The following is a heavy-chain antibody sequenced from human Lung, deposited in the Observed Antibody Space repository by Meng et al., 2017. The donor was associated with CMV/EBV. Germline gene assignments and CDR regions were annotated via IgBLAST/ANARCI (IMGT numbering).Heavy chain of an antibody. CDR2: IPHRASS. CDR1: GYSTTNQNR. CDR3: LRRSGGSV. D-gene: IGHD3-10*01. J-gene: IGHJ1*01. V-gene: IGHV4-4*03. Sequence: PLLGAGQDLVRPPEPFSLPAAGSGYSTTNQNRWSWARQPPGKGLEWIGEIPHRASSAYNPSLKSRVSMSIDKSKNQFSLKLTSVTAADTAVYHCLRRSGGSVWGQGTLVTVSS.